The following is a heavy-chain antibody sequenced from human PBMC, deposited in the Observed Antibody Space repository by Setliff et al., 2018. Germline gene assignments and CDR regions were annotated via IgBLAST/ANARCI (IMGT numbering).Heavy chain of an antibody. V-gene: IGHV1-3*01. J-gene: IGHJ3*02. CDR1: GYTFTNYA. CDR2: INADNGNT. CDR3: AREVLPLVREEAFYI. D-gene: IGHD2-2*01. Sequence: ASVKVSCKTSGYTFTNYAIHWVRQAPGQRLQWMGWINADNGNTKYSQNFQGRVTITRDTSAGTAYVELSSLRSEDTAVYYCAREVLPLVREEAFYIWGQGTMVTVSS.